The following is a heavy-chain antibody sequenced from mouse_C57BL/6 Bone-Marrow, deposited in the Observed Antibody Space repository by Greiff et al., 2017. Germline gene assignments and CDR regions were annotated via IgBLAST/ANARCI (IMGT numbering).Heavy chain of an antibody. Sequence: DVKLVESGGGLVKPGGSLKLSCAASGFTFSSYAMSWVRQTPEKRLEWVATISDGGSYTYYPDNVKGRFTISRDNAKNNLYLQMSHLKSEDTAMYYCALLWYLQGYWGQGTTLTVSS. CDR2: ISDGGSYT. J-gene: IGHJ2*01. CDR1: GFTFSSYA. CDR3: ALLWYLQGY. V-gene: IGHV5-4*03. D-gene: IGHD2-1*01.